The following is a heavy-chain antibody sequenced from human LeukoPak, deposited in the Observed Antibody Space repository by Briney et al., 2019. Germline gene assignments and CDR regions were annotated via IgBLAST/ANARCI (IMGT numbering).Heavy chain of an antibody. CDR2: IYSGGST. Sequence: GGSLRLSCAASEFSVGSNYMTWVRQAPGKGLEWVSLIYSGGSTYYADSVKGRFTISRDNAKNTLYLQMNSLRAEDTAVYYCARAPREYSYGTYYFDYWGQGTLVTVSS. J-gene: IGHJ4*02. CDR3: ARAPREYSYGTYYFDY. D-gene: IGHD5-18*01. V-gene: IGHV3-66*01. CDR1: EFSVGSNY.